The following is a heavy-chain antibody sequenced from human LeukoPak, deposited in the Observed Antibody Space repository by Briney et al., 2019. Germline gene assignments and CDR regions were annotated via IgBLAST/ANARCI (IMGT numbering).Heavy chain of an antibody. CDR3: ARASHGWDWNYFDY. CDR2: MNPNSGNT. D-gene: IGHD6-19*01. CDR1: GYTFTSYD. Sequence: ASVKVSCKASGYTFTSYDINWVRQATGQGLEWMGWMNPNSGNTGYAQKSQGRVTITRNTSISTAYMELSSLRSEDTAVYYCARASHGWDWNYFDYWGQGTLVTVSS. J-gene: IGHJ4*02. V-gene: IGHV1-8*03.